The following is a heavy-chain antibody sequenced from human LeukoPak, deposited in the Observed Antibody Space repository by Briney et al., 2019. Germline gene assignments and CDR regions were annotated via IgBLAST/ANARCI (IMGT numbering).Heavy chain of an antibody. CDR1: GYTFTSYA. V-gene: IGHV7-4-1*02. D-gene: IGHD3-10*01. J-gene: IGHJ5*02. CDR3: ARGSYRRTVLLVSPRGNWFDP. CDR2: INTNTGNP. Sequence: GASVKVSCKASGYTFTSYAMNWVRQAPGQGLEWMGWINTNTGNPTYAQGFTGRFVFSLDTSVSTAYLQISSLKAEDTAVYYCARGSYRRTVLLVSPRGNWFDPWGQGTLVTVSS.